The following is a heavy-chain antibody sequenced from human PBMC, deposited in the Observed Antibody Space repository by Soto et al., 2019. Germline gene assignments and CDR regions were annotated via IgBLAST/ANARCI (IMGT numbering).Heavy chain of an antibody. CDR2: IIPIFGTA. D-gene: IGHD3-10*01. J-gene: IGHJ4*02. CDR1: GGTFSSYA. Sequence: QVQLVQSGAEVKKPGSSVKVSCKASGGTFSSYAISWVRQAPGQGLEWMGGIIPIFGTANYAQQFQGRVTITADESTSTAYRELSSLRSADTAVYYCARGSYWVETSFDYWGQGTLVTVSS. CDR3: ARGSYWVETSFDY. V-gene: IGHV1-69*12.